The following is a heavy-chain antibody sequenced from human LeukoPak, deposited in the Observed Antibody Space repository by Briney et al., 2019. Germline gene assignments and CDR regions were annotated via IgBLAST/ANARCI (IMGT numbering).Heavy chain of an antibody. CDR3: AKDTEVFGVGTLDY. D-gene: IGHD3-3*01. J-gene: IGHJ4*02. CDR1: GFTFSSYA. Sequence: PGGSLRLSCAASGFTFSSYAMSWVRQAPGKGLEWVSAISGSGGSTYYADSVKGRFTISRDNSKNTLYLQMNSLRAEDTAVYYCAKDTEVFGVGTLDYWGQGTLVTVSS. CDR2: ISGSGGST. V-gene: IGHV3-23*01.